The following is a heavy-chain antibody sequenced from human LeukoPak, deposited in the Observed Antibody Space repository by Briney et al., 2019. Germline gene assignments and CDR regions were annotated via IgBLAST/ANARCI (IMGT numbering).Heavy chain of an antibody. V-gene: IGHV4-34*01. CDR1: GGSFSDCY. D-gene: IGHD3-22*01. J-gene: IGHJ4*01. CDR3: ARVQDFETRGYYLGY. Sequence: KPSETLSLTCAVYGGSFSDCYWNWIRQPPGKGLEWIGEINHSGSTNYNPSLKSRVTMSVDTFKNQFSLTLSSVTAADTAVYYCARVQDFETRGYYLGYWGHGTLVTVSS. CDR2: INHSGST.